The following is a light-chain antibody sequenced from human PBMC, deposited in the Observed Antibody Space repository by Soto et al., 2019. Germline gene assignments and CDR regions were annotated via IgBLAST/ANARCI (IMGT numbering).Light chain of an antibody. V-gene: IGKV1-5*01. J-gene: IGKJ5*01. CDR2: DAS. CDR3: QQYNSYPIP. CDR1: QSISSW. Sequence: SQSPSTRSSYLGAGVTRNCRASQSISSWLAWYQQKPGKAPKLLIYDASSLESGVPSRFSGSGSGTEFTLTISSLQPDDFATYYCQQYNSYPIPFGQVTLLEVK.